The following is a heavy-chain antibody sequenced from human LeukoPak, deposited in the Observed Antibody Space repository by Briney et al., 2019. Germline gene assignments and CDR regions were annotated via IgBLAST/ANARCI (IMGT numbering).Heavy chain of an antibody. CDR2: IYTSGST. CDR3: AREDTLRYLNWFDP. V-gene: IGHV4-61*02. CDR1: GGSISSGSYY. J-gene: IGHJ5*02. D-gene: IGHD3-9*01. Sequence: PSQTLSLTCTVSGGSISSGSYYWSWIRQPAGKGLEWIGRIYTSGSTNYNPSLKSRVTISVDTSKNQFSLKLSSVTAADTAVYYCAREDTLRYLNWFDPWGQGTLVTVSS.